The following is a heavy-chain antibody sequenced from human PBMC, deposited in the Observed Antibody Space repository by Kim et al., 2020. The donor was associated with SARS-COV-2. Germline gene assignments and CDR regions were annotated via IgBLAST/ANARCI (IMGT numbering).Heavy chain of an antibody. CDR1: GGSLNNYY. J-gene: IGHJ4*02. Sequence: SETLSLTCTVSGGSLNNYYWSWIRQTPGKGLEWLGYIYYSGSANYNPSLKSRVSMSVDTSKNEIYLKMASVTAAETAVYYCTRRYDYWGQGTLVTVSS. CDR3: TRRYDY. CDR2: IYYSGSA. V-gene: IGHV4-59*01.